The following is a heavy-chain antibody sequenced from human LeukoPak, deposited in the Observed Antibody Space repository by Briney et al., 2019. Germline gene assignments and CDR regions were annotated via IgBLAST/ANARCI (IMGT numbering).Heavy chain of an antibody. Sequence: PRGSLRLSCAASGFTFMTSAMNWVRQAPGKGLEWVSASGTAGDTYYADSVKGRFTISRDNSRNMLFLQMTSLRTEDTAIYFCAKKTPGTYPFDYWGQGTLVTVSP. CDR2: SGTAGDT. J-gene: IGHJ4*02. D-gene: IGHD6-13*01. CDR1: GFTFMTSA. V-gene: IGHV3-23*01. CDR3: AKKTPGTYPFDY.